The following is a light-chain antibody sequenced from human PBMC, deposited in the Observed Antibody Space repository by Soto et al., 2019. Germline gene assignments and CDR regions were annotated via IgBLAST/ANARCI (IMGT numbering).Light chain of an antibody. V-gene: IGKV3-20*01. Sequence: EIVLTQSPGTLSLSPGERATLSWRASQSVSSSYLAWYQQKPGQAPRLLIYGASSRATGIPDRFSGSGSGTDFTLTISRLEPEDFAVYYCHQYDSSPLTFGGGTKVEIK. CDR2: GAS. CDR3: HQYDSSPLT. J-gene: IGKJ4*01. CDR1: QSVSSSY.